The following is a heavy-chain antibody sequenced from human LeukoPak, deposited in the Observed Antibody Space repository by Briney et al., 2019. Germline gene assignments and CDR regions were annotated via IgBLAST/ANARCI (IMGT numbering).Heavy chain of an antibody. CDR1: GFTFSSYA. D-gene: IGHD6-13*01. Sequence: GGSLRLPCAASGFTFSSYAMSWVRQAPGKGLEWVSAISGSGGSTYYADSVKGRFTISRDNSKNTLYLQMNSLRAEDTAVYYCAKTMGTRSSSSWHPREYYYYGMDVWGRGTTVTVSS. J-gene: IGHJ6*02. CDR2: ISGSGGST. CDR3: AKTMGTRSSSSWHPREYYYYGMDV. V-gene: IGHV3-23*01.